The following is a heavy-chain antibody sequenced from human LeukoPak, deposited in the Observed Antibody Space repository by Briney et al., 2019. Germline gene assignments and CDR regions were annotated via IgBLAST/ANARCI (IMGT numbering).Heavy chain of an antibody. Sequence: SETLSLTCTVSGGSISRYYCSWIRQPPGKGLEWIGYIYYSGSTNYNPSLKSRVTISVDTSKNQFSLKLSSVTAADTAVYYCARVAGDYDGQYYFDYWGQGTLVTVSS. V-gene: IGHV4-59*01. CDR1: GGSISRYY. J-gene: IGHJ4*02. CDR3: ARVAGDYDGQYYFDY. CDR2: IYYSGST. D-gene: IGHD4-23*01.